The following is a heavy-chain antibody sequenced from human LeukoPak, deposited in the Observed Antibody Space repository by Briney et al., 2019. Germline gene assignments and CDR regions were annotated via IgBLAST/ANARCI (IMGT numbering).Heavy chain of an antibody. CDR3: TKDRYCTTTSCPLDY. CDR1: GFTFDDYT. Sequence: PGGCLRLSCAASGFTFDDYTFHWVRQAPGKGLEWVSLITWDGGTTYYADSVKGRFTISRDNSKNSVYLQMNSRRTEDTALYYCTKDRYCTTTSCPLDYWGQGTLVTVSS. V-gene: IGHV3-43*01. CDR2: ITWDGGTT. J-gene: IGHJ4*02. D-gene: IGHD2-2*01.